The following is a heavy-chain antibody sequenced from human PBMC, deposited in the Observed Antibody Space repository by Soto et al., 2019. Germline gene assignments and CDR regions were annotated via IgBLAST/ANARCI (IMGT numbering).Heavy chain of an antibody. Sequence: EVQLLESGGGLVQPGGSLRLSCAASGFTFSSYAMSWVRQAPGKGLEWVSAIGGSGGTTYYADSVKGRFTCSRDNSKNTLYLQMNSLRAEDTAVYYCAKTANGWFSAFDIWGQGTMVTVSS. J-gene: IGHJ3*02. V-gene: IGHV3-23*01. CDR1: GFTFSSYA. D-gene: IGHD6-19*01. CDR3: AKTANGWFSAFDI. CDR2: IGGSGGTT.